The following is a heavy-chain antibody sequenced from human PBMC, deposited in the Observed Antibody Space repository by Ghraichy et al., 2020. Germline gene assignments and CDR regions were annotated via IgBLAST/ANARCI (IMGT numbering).Heavy chain of an antibody. V-gene: IGHV4-59*08. Sequence: SETLSLTCTVSRGSISSYSWSWIRQPPGKGLEWIAYISYSGSTNYNPSLKSRVTISVDTSMNQFSLKLIYVTAADTAVYYCARWPGDIAPHSSGYYPYFDYWGQGNRVTVSS. D-gene: IGHD3-22*01. CDR2: ISYSGST. CDR1: RGSISSYS. CDR3: ARWPGDIAPHSSGYYPYFDY. J-gene: IGHJ4*02.